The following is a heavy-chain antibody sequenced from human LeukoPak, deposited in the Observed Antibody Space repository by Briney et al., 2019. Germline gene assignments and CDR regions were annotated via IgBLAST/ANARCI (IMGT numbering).Heavy chain of an antibody. J-gene: IGHJ6*02. CDR2: IIPIFGTA. CDR1: GGTFSSYA. V-gene: IGHV1-69*13. Sequence: GASVKVSCKASGGTFSSYAISWVRQAAGQGLEWMGGIIPIFGTANYAQKFQGRVTIPADESTSTAYMELSSLRSEDTAVYYCARATVTTQDPHYYYYYGMDVWGQGTTVTVSS. CDR3: ARATVTTQDPHYYYYYGMDV. D-gene: IGHD4-11*01.